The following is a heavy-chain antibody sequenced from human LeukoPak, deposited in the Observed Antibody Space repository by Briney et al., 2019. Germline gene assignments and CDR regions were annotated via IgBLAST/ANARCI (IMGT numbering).Heavy chain of an antibody. CDR1: GFTFSDYN. CDR3: ARCGYSYGKPLFDY. Sequence: GGSLRLSCAASGFTFSDYNMSWVRQAPGKGQEWVSYISSSSSYTNSADSVKGRFTISRDNAKNSLYLQMNSLRAEDTAVYYCARCGYSYGKPLFDYWGQGTLVTVSS. D-gene: IGHD5-18*01. CDR2: ISSSSSYT. V-gene: IGHV3-11*03. J-gene: IGHJ4*02.